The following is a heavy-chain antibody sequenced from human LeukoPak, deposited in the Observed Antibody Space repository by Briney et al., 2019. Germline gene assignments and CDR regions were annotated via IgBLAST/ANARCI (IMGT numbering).Heavy chain of an antibody. CDR3: ASGPLTGTTNY. V-gene: IGHV3-30-3*01. J-gene: IGHJ4*02. Sequence: PGRSLRLSCAASGFTFSDCSMHWVRQAPGKGLGWVAVISYDGITKYYADSVKGRFTISRENSKNTLYLQMNSLRGEDTAVYYCASGPLTGTTNYWGQGTLVTVSS. CDR2: ISYDGITK. D-gene: IGHD1-7*01. CDR1: GFTFSDCS.